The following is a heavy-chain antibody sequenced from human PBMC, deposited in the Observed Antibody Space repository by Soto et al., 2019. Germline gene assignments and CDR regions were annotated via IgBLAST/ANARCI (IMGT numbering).Heavy chain of an antibody. CDR1: GYSFTAYY. J-gene: IGHJ6*02. D-gene: IGHD5-18*01. Sequence: ASVKVSCKASGYSFTAYYIHWLRQAPGQGPEWMGIISPGGDTTNYAQKLQGRVTMTTDTSTSTAYMELRSLRSDDTAVYYCARLVPLWYYGMDVWGQGTTVTVSS. CDR3: ARLVPLWYYGMDV. CDR2: ISPGGDTT. V-gene: IGHV1-46*01.